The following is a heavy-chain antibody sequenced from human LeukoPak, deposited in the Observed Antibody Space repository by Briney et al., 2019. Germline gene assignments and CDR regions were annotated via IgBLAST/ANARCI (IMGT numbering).Heavy chain of an antibody. CDR2: IYYSGST. D-gene: IGHD1/OR15-1a*01. CDR3: ARDSAVNKGPNWFDP. J-gene: IGHJ5*02. V-gene: IGHV4-31*02. Sequence: LRLSCAVSGITLSNYGMSWVRQAPGKGLEWIGYIYYSGSTYYNPSLKSRVTISVDTSKNQFSLKLSSVTAADTAVYYCARDSAVNKGPNWFDPWGQGTLVTVSS. CDR1: GITLSNYG.